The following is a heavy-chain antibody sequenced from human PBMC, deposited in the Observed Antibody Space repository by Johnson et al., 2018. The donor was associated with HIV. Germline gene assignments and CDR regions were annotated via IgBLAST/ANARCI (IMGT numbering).Heavy chain of an antibody. CDR1: GFTFSSYV. J-gene: IGHJ3*02. Sequence: EVQLVESGGGVVQPGRSLRLSCAASGFTFSSYVMSWVRQAPGKGLEWVSSISASGGSTYYADSVKGRFTISRDNSKNTLYLQMNSLRAEDTAVYYCAKDWVYYSTPHAFDIWGQGTMVTVSS. CDR3: AKDWVYYSTPHAFDI. D-gene: IGHD3-10*01. CDR2: ISASGGST. V-gene: IGHV3-23*04.